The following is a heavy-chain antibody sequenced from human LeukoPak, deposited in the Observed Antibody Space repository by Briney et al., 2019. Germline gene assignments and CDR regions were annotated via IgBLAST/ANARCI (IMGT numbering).Heavy chain of an antibody. CDR2: ISSSSSYI. D-gene: IGHD3-22*01. CDR1: GFTFSSYS. V-gene: IGHV3-21*01. CDR3: ARDQGYYDSSGYKPPTDY. Sequence: GGSLRLSCAASGFTFSSYSMNWVRQAPGKGLEWVSSISSSSSYIYYADSVEGRFTISRDNAKNSLYLQMNSLRAEDTAVYYCARDQGYYDSSGYKPPTDYWGQGTLVTVSS. J-gene: IGHJ4*02.